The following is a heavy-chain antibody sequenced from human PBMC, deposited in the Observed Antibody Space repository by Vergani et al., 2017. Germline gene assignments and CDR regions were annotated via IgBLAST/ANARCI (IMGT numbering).Heavy chain of an antibody. CDR3: ARVWGYCSSTSCYQYYFDY. CDR1: GGPISSYY. V-gene: IGHV4-59*01. D-gene: IGHD2-2*01. J-gene: IGHJ4*02. CDR2: IYYSGST. Sequence: QVQLQESGPGLVKPSETLSLTCTVSGGPISSYYSSWIRQPPGKGLEWIGYIYYSGSTNYNPSLKSRVTISLDTSKNQFSLKLSSVTAADTAVYYCARVWGYCSSTSCYQYYFDYWGQGTLVTVSS.